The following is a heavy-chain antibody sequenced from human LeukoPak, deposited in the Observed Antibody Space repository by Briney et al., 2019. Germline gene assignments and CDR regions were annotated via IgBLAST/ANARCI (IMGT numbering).Heavy chain of an antibody. D-gene: IGHD6-13*01. Sequence: AGGSLRLSCAAPGFTFSDYYMSWSRQAAGKGLEWVSYISTSGSTIYYADSVKGRFTISRDNAKNSLYLQMNSLRAEDAAVYYCARVPPPLFGIAAAGLGDYWGQGTLVTVSS. CDR2: ISTSGSTI. CDR3: ARVPPPLFGIAAAGLGDY. CDR1: GFTFSDYY. J-gene: IGHJ4*02. V-gene: IGHV3-11*04.